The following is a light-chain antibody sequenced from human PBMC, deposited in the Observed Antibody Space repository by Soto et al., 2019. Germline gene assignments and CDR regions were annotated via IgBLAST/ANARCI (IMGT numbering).Light chain of an antibody. CDR3: QQYGGSPYT. Sequence: EIVLTQSPGTLSLSPGERATLSCRASQSVSSVYLAWYHQKPGQAPRLLIYGASSRATGIPARFSGSGSGTDFTLTISRLEPEDSAVYYCQQYGGSPYTFGQGTKLEIK. V-gene: IGKV3-20*01. CDR1: QSVSSVY. CDR2: GAS. J-gene: IGKJ2*01.